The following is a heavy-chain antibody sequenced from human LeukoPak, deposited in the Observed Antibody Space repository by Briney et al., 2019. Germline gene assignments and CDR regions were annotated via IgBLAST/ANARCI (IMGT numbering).Heavy chain of an antibody. CDR2: INPNSGGT. CDR3: ARDRSMVRGVNSYYFDY. Sequence: ASVKVSCKASGYTFTGYYMHWVRQAPGQGLEWMGWINPNSGGTNYAQKFQGRVTMTRDTSISTAYMELSRLRSDDTAVYYCARDRSMVRGVNSYYFDYWGQGTLVTVSS. J-gene: IGHJ4*02. V-gene: IGHV1-2*02. D-gene: IGHD3-10*01. CDR1: GYTFTGYY.